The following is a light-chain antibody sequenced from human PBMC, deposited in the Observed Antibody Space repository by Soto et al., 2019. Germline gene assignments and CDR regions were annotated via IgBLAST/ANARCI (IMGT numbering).Light chain of an antibody. V-gene: IGLV2-23*01. Sequence: QSVLAQPASVSGSPGQSITISCTGTSDDVGAYNSVSWYQQLPHKAPQVILYKGTQRPSGVSSRFSGSTSGNAASLTISGLPADDEADYFCCSSATESTYVLGTGTKVT. CDR1: SDDVGAYNS. CDR2: KGT. CDR3: CSSATESTYV. J-gene: IGLJ1*01.